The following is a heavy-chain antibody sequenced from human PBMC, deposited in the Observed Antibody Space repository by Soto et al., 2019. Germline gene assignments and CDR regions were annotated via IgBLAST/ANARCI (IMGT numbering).Heavy chain of an antibody. V-gene: IGHV4-39*01. CDR3: ARQSTIVTTLSDPWYFEY. Sequence: SETLSLTCTVSGGSISSSSYCWGWIRQPPGKGLEWIGSIYYSGSTYYNPSLKSRVTISVDTSKNQFSLKLSSVTAADTAVYYCARQSTIVTTLSDPWYFEYWGQGTLVTVSS. D-gene: IGHD5-12*01. CDR1: GGSISSSSYC. J-gene: IGHJ4*02. CDR2: IYYSGST.